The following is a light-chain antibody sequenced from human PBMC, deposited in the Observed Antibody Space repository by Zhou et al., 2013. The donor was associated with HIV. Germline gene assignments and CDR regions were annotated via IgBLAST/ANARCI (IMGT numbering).Light chain of an antibody. CDR1: QGISSS. CDR2: AAS. V-gene: IGKV1-9*01. CDR3: QQYDSYSPYS. J-gene: IGKJ2*03. Sequence: IQLTQSPSSLSASVGDRVTITCRASQGISSSLAWYQQKPGKAPKLLIYAASTLQSGVPSRFSGSGSGTEFTLTISSLQREDLATYYCQQYDSYSPYSFGQGTKLEIK.